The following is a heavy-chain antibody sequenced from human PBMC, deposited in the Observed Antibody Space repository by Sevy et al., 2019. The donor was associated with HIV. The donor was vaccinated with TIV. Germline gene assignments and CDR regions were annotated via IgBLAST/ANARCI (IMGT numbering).Heavy chain of an antibody. CDR3: VNGFSGYDWNYFDY. J-gene: IGHJ4*02. V-gene: IGHV3-30*02. CDR1: GFTFSSYA. D-gene: IGHD5-12*01. CDR2: IRYDGSNK. Sequence: GGSLRLSCAASGFTFSSYAIHWVRQAPGKGLEWVAFIRYDGSNKYYADSVKGRFTISRDNSKNTLYLQMNSLRAEDTAVYYCVNGFSGYDWNYFDYWGQGTLVTVSS.